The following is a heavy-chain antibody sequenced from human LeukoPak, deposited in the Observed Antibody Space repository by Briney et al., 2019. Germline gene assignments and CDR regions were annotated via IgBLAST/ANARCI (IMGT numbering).Heavy chain of an antibody. V-gene: IGHV3-66*01. J-gene: IGHJ4*02. Sequence: PGGSLRLSCAASGFTFSSYSMNWVRQAPGKGLEWVSVIYTGGSTYYADSVNGRFTISRDNSMNTLYLQMNSLRAEDTAVYYCMRGFSDWGQGTLVTVSS. CDR2: IYTGGST. CDR1: GFTFSSYS. CDR3: MRGFSD.